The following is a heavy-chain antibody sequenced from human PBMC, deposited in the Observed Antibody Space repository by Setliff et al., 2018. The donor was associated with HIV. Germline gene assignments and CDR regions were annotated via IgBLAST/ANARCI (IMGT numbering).Heavy chain of an antibody. J-gene: IGHJ4*02. CDR1: GGSVSSGGYY. D-gene: IGHD3-10*01. Sequence: SETLSLTCTVSGGSVSSGGYYWTWIRQHPGRGLEWIGYIYYSGSTYYNPSLKSRVTISLDTSKNQFSLRLSSVTAADTAVYYCARESGDYGSGTYFLDFWGQGTLVTVSS. CDR2: IYYSGST. V-gene: IGHV4-31*03. CDR3: ARESGDYGSGTYFLDF.